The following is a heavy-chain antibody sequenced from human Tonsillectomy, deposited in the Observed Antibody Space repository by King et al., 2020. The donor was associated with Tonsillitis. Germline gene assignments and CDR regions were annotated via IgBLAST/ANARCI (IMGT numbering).Heavy chain of an antibody. V-gene: IGHV3-23*04. D-gene: IGHD3-22*01. Sequence: VQLVESGGDSVQPGGSLRLSCAVSGFTFNKYAMSWVRQTPGKGLEWVAGISGRGDSIFYGHSVKGRFTISRDNSKNTLYLQMNSLSVEDTAVYSCAKDAELPYYDVTAFEFWGQGTLVIVSS. CDR2: ISGRGDSI. CDR1: GFTFNKYA. J-gene: IGHJ4*02. CDR3: AKDAELPYYDVTAFEF.